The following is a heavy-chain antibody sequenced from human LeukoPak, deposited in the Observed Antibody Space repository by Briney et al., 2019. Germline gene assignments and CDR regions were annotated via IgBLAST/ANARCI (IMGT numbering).Heavy chain of an antibody. Sequence: ASVKVSCKVSGYTLTELSMHWVRQAPGKGLEWMGSFDPEDGETIYAQKFQGRVTMTEDTSTDTAYMELSRLRSDDTAVYYCAREKAVAGIYDYWGQGTLVTVSS. V-gene: IGHV1-24*01. CDR1: GYTLTELS. CDR2: FDPEDGET. CDR3: AREKAVAGIYDY. D-gene: IGHD6-19*01. J-gene: IGHJ4*02.